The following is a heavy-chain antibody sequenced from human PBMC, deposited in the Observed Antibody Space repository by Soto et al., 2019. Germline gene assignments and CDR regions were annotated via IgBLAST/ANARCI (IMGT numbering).Heavy chain of an antibody. D-gene: IGHD1-26*01. V-gene: IGHV3-53*01. CDR2: IYSGGST. Sequence: PGGSLRLSCAASGFTVSSNYMSWVRQAPGKGLEWVSVIYSGGSTYYADSVKGRFTISRDNSKNTLYLQMNSLRAEDTAVYYCARDPWDGNPGYYGMDVWGQGTTVTVYS. J-gene: IGHJ6*02. CDR3: ARDPWDGNPGYYGMDV. CDR1: GFTVSSNY.